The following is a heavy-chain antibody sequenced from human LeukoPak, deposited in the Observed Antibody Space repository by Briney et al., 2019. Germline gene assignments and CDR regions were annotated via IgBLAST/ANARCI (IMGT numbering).Heavy chain of an antibody. CDR2: ISPYNGDT. CDR3: ARLNIVVPSAAKDAFDI. J-gene: IGHJ3*02. CDR1: GYTFSNYG. V-gene: IGHV1-18*01. D-gene: IGHD2-15*01. Sequence: ASVKVSCKASGYTFSNYGFTWVRQAPGHGLEWMGRISPYNGDTDYAQKFGARVTMTTDTSTSTAYLEMRNLRSDDTAIYYCARLNIVVPSAAKDAFDIWGQGTMVTVSS.